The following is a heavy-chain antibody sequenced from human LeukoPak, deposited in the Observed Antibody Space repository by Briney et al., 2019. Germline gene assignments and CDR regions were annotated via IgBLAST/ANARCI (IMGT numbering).Heavy chain of an antibody. CDR2: ISSSSSYI. V-gene: IGHV3-21*01. D-gene: IGHD2-2*01. Sequence: GGSLRLSCAASGFTFSSYSMNWVRQAPGKGLEWVSSISSSSSYIYYADSVKGRFTISRDNAKNSLYLQMNSLRAEDTAVYYCARVGRKYQTVHYWGQGTLVTVSS. CDR3: ARVGRKYQTVHY. J-gene: IGHJ4*02. CDR1: GFTFSSYS.